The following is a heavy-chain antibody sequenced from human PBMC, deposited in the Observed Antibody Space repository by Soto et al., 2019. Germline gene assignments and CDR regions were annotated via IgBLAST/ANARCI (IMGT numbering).Heavy chain of an antibody. Sequence: SETLSLTCTVSGGSISSYYWSWIRQPAGKGLEWIGRIYTSGSTNYNPSLKSRVTMSVDTSKNQFSLKLSSVTAADTAVYYCARGRVLLWFGESAFDYWGQGTLVTAPQ. J-gene: IGHJ4*02. V-gene: IGHV4-4*07. CDR1: GGSISSYY. CDR3: ARGRVLLWFGESAFDY. CDR2: IYTSGST. D-gene: IGHD3-10*01.